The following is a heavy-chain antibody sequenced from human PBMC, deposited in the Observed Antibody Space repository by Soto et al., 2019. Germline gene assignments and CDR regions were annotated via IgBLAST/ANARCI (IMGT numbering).Heavy chain of an antibody. CDR3: AREASEYEPRHDY. Sequence: QVQLVQSGAEVKKPGASVKVSCKASGYTFTGYYMHWVRQAPGQGLEWMGWINPNSGGTNHAQKFQGRVTMTRETSISTAYMELSRLRSDDTAVYYCAREASEYEPRHDYWGQGTLVTVSS. CDR2: INPNSGGT. CDR1: GYTFTGYY. V-gene: IGHV1-2*02. J-gene: IGHJ4*02. D-gene: IGHD3-3*01.